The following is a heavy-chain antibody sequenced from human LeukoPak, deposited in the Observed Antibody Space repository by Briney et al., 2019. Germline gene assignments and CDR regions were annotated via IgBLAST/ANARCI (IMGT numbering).Heavy chain of an antibody. Sequence: ASVKVYCKASGYTFTTYGISWVRQARGQGLDWMGCFSAYNGNTNYAQKLQGRVTMTTDASTSTAYMELRSLRSDDTAVYYCARDMIAARPNWFDPWGQGTLVTVSS. CDR3: ARDMIAARPNWFDP. J-gene: IGHJ5*02. D-gene: IGHD6-6*01. CDR2: FSAYNGNT. CDR1: GYTFTTYG. V-gene: IGHV1-18*01.